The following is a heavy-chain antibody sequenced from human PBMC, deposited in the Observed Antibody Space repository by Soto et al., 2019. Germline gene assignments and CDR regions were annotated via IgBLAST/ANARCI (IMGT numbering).Heavy chain of an antibody. CDR3: ARQIPAAGYSYYYMDV. J-gene: IGHJ6*03. Sequence: GESLTISCKGSGYSFTSYWIGWVRQMPGKGLEWMGIIYPGDSDTRYSPSFQGQVTISADKSISTAYLQWSSLKASDTAMYYCARQIPAAGYSYYYMDVWGKGTTVTVSS. D-gene: IGHD6-13*01. CDR1: GYSFTSYW. CDR2: IYPGDSDT. V-gene: IGHV5-51*01.